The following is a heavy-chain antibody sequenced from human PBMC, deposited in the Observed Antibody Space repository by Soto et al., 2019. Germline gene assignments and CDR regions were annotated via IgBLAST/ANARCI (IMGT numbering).Heavy chain of an antibody. CDR3: ARDEGAPRTYYFNY. Sequence: QVQLVESGGGVVQPGRSLRLSCKTSGFAFSDCGFHWVRQAPGEWLEWVTFIKYDGTETDYADSVKGRFTISRDNSKNTLYLQMNSLRAEDTAVYYCARDEGAPRTYYFNYWGQGTLVTVSS. V-gene: IGHV3-33*01. CDR2: IKYDGTET. J-gene: IGHJ4*02. CDR1: GFAFSDCG.